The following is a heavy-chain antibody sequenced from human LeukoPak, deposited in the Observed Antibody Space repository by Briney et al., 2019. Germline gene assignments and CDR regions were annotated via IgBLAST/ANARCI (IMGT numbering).Heavy chain of an antibody. CDR3: ARIRKYYDSSGYYYYPGAYYFDY. CDR2: ISYDGSNK. Sequence: GGSLRLSCAASGFTFSSYAMHWVRQAPGKGLEWVAVISYDGSNKYYADSVKGRFTISRDNSKNTLYLQMNSLRAEDTAVYYCARIRKYYDSSGYYYYPGAYYFDYWGQGTLVTVSS. J-gene: IGHJ4*02. V-gene: IGHV3-30-3*01. CDR1: GFTFSSYA. D-gene: IGHD3-22*01.